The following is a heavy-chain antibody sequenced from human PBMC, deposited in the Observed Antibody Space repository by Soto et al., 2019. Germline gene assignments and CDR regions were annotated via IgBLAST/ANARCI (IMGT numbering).Heavy chain of an antibody. J-gene: IGHJ4*02. CDR3: ARAETPVDCGGDCFGIFDY. CDR2: ISYDGSNK. D-gene: IGHD2-21*02. CDR1: GFTFSSYG. V-gene: IGHV3-30*03. Sequence: GGSLRLSCAASGFTFSSYGMHWVRQAPGKGLEWVAVISYDGSNKYYADSVKGRFTISRDNSKNTLYLQMNSLRAEDTAVYYCARAETPVDCGGDCFGIFDYWGQGTLVTVSS.